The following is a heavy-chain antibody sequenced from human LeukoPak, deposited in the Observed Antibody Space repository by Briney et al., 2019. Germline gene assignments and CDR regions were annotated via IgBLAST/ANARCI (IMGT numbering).Heavy chain of an antibody. J-gene: IGHJ4*02. CDR1: GYTFTGYY. D-gene: IGHD3-3*01. CDR2: INPNSGGT. V-gene: IGHV1-2*02. Sequence: APVKVSCKASGYTFTGYYMHWVRQAPGQGLEWMGWINPNSGGTNYAQKFQGRVTMTRDTSISTAYMELSRLRSDNTAVYYCARVYDFWKGAGDYWGQGTLVTVSS. CDR3: ARVYDFWKGAGDY.